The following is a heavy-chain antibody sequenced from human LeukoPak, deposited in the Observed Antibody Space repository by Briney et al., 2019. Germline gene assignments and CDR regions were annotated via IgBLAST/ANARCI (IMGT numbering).Heavy chain of an antibody. Sequence: PGGSLRLSCAASGFTFSSYAMHWVRQAPGKGLEWVAVISYDGSNKYYADSVKGRFTISRDNSKNTLYLQMNSLRAEDTAVYYCARDLRFLEWLFSDWGQGTLVTVSS. CDR1: GFTFSSYA. V-gene: IGHV3-30*04. D-gene: IGHD3-3*01. J-gene: IGHJ4*02. CDR2: ISYDGSNK. CDR3: ARDLRFLEWLFSD.